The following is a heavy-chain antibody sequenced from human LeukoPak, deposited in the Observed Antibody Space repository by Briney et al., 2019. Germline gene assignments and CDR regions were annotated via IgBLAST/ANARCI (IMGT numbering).Heavy chain of an antibody. Sequence: GGSLRLSCAASGFTFSSYAMSWVRQAPGKGLEWVSAISGSGGSTYYADSVKGRFTISRDNSKSTLYLQMNSLRAEDTAVYYCAKRYCTNGVCYTGPFDYWGQGTLVTVSS. CDR3: AKRYCTNGVCYTGPFDY. D-gene: IGHD2-8*01. CDR1: GFTFSSYA. J-gene: IGHJ4*02. V-gene: IGHV3-23*01. CDR2: ISGSGGST.